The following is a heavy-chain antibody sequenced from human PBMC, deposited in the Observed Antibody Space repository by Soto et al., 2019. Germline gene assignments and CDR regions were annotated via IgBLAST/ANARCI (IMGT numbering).Heavy chain of an antibody. Sequence: GGSQRLSCAASGFNFRRYGMHWVRQAPGKGLEWVAVISYDGSNKYYADSVKGRFTISRDDSKNTLNLQMNSLRSEDTAMYYCAKDSVEGGDIVVMVYASNWFDPWGQGTLVTVSS. V-gene: IGHV3-30*18. CDR1: GFNFRRYG. J-gene: IGHJ5*02. CDR2: ISYDGSNK. CDR3: AKDSVEGGDIVVMVYASNWFDP. D-gene: IGHD2-8*01.